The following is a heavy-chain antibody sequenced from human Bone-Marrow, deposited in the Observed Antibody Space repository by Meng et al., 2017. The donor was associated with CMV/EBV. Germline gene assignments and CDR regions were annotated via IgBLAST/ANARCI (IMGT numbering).Heavy chain of an antibody. Sequence: ASVKVSCKASGYTFTGYYMHWVRQAPGQGLEWMGWINPNSGGTNYAQKFQGRVTISVDTSKNQFSLKLSSVTAADTAVYYCARVVGCSSTSLSPEGVCYGMDVWGQGTTVTVSS. CDR3: ARVVGCSSTSLSPEGVCYGMDV. CDR1: GYTFTGYY. D-gene: IGHD2-2*01. CDR2: INPNSGGT. J-gene: IGHJ6*02. V-gene: IGHV1-2*02.